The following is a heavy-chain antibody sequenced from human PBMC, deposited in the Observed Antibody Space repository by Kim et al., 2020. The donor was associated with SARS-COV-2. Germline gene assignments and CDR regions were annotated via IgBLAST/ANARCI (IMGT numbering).Heavy chain of an antibody. CDR1: GGSISSSNW. CDR3: AGGLLWFGVMKTAFDY. CDR2: IYHSGST. D-gene: IGHD3-10*01. J-gene: IGHJ4*02. Sequence: SETLSLTCAVSGGSISSSNWWSWVRQPPGKGLEWIGEIYHSGSTNYNPSLKSRVTISVDKSKNQFSLKLSSVTAADTAVYYCAGGLLWFGVMKTAFDYWGQGTLVTVSS. V-gene: IGHV4-4*02.